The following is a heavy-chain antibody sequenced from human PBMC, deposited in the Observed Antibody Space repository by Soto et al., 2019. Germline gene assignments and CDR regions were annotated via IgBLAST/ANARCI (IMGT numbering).Heavy chain of an antibody. Sequence: GASVKVSCKASGYTFTSYGISWVRQAPGQGLEWMGWISAYNGNTNYAQKLQGRVTMTTDTSTSTAYMELRSLRSDDTAVYYCARAHPGPTTRVGSWFDPWGQGTLVTVSS. CDR3: ARAHPGPTTRVGSWFDP. D-gene: IGHD4-4*01. V-gene: IGHV1-18*01. CDR2: ISAYNGNT. CDR1: GYTFTSYG. J-gene: IGHJ5*02.